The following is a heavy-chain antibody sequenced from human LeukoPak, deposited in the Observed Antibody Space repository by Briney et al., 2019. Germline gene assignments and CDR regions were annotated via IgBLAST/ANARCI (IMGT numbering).Heavy chain of an antibody. CDR2: INSNGGRT. D-gene: IGHD6-19*01. CDR3: AKDGYSSGWYSKPANFDY. V-gene: IGHV3-64D*06. CDR1: GFTFKKYA. J-gene: IGHJ4*02. Sequence: GGSLRLSCSASGFTFKKYAMHWVRQAPGKGLEYVSAINSNGGRTYYADSVKGRFTISRDNSKNTLFLQMSSLRVEDTAVYYCAKDGYSSGWYSKPANFDYWGQGTLVTVSS.